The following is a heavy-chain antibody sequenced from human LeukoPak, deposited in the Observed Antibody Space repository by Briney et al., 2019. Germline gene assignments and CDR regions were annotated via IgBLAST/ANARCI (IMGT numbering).Heavy chain of an antibody. V-gene: IGHV5-10-1*04. CDR1: EYSFTRYW. Sequence: GESLKISCKDSEYSFTRYWISWVRQMPGKGLEWMGRIDPSDSYTNYSPSFKGQVTISADKSISTAYLQWSSLKASDTAMYYCATRGGGQMVRGIPDAFDIWGQGTMVTVSS. CDR2: IDPSDSYT. D-gene: IGHD3-10*01. J-gene: IGHJ3*02. CDR3: ATRGGGQMVRGIPDAFDI.